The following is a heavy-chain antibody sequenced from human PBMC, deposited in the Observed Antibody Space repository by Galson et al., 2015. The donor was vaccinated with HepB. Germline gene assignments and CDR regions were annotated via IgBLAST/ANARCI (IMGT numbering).Heavy chain of an antibody. J-gene: IGHJ4*02. CDR1: GYSFSNYG. Sequence: SVKVSCKASGYSFSNYGISWVRQAPGQGLEWMGRISPYNGKTAYAQNFQGRVTMTTDTSTTTAYMELRSLRSDDSAVYYGARFIQQLCDYWGQGTLVTVSS. CDR3: ARFIQQLCDY. V-gene: IGHV1-18*01. D-gene: IGHD6-13*01. CDR2: ISPYNGKT.